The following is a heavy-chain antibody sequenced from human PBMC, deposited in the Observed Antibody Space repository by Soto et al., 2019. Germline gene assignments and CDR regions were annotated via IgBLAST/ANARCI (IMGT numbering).Heavy chain of an antibody. D-gene: IGHD2-2*01. V-gene: IGHV3-72*01. CDR1: GFTFSDHY. J-gene: IGHJ6*03. CDR2: SRNKLNSYST. CDR3: AREGTSCCFHMDV. Sequence: GGSPRLSCAASGFTFSDHYMDWVRQAPGKGLEWVGRSRNKLNSYSTEYAASVKGRFTLSRDESKNTLYLQMNSLKTEDTAVYYCAREGTSCCFHMDVWGKGATVTVSS.